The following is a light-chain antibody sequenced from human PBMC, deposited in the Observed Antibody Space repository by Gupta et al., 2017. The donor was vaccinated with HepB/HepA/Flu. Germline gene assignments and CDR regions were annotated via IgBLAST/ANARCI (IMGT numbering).Light chain of an antibody. CDR2: DAS. CDR3: QLWCHWSIT. CDR1: QNIMRF. V-gene: IGKV3-11*01. J-gene: IGKJ4*01. Sequence: EIVLTPSPPTLSLSPGESATLPCMSSQNIMRFLAWYQQKPGQAPRLLIYDASNRATGIPARFSGSGSGTEFTLTISSLEPDDFAVYYCQLWCHWSITFGGGTKVEIK.